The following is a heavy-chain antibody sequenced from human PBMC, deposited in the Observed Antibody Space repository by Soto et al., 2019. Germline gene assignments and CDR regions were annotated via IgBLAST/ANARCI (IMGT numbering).Heavy chain of an antibody. D-gene: IGHD2-15*01. CDR3: ARGDSGCSGGSCYGDYYYYYGMDV. Sequence: LSLTCAVSGGSISSGGYSWSWIRQPPGKGLEWIGYIYHSGSTYYNPSLKSRVTISVDRSKNQFSLKLSSVTAADTAVYYCARGDSGCSGGSCYGDYYYYYGMDVWGQGTTVTLS. V-gene: IGHV4-30-2*01. CDR1: GGSISSGGYS. J-gene: IGHJ6*02. CDR2: IYHSGST.